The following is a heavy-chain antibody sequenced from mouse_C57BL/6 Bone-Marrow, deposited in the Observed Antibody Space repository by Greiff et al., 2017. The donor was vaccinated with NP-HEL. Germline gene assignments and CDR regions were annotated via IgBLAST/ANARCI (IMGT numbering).Heavy chain of an antibody. Sequence: EVQLQQSGPELVKPGASVKISCKASGYTFTDYYMNWVKQSHGKSLEWIGDINPNNGGTSYNQKFKGKATLTVDKSSSTAYMELRSLTSEDSAVYYCARSAYYSLDYWCQGTTLTVSS. J-gene: IGHJ2*01. CDR3: ARSAYYSLDY. V-gene: IGHV1-26*01. CDR2: INPNNGGT. D-gene: IGHD2-12*01. CDR1: GYTFTDYY.